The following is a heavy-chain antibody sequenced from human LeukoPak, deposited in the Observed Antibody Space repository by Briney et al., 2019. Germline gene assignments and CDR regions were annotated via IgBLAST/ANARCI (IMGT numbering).Heavy chain of an antibody. V-gene: IGHV4-59*01. D-gene: IGHD2-2*01. CDR2: IYYSGST. CDR1: RGSMRSYY. CDR3: ARDRPIRYCSSTSCSGEYYYGMDV. J-gene: IGHJ6*02. Sequence: SETLSLTCTVSRGSMRSYYWSWIRQPPGRGLEWIGFIYYSGSTNYNPSLKSRVTISVDTSKNQFSLKLSSVTAADTAVYYCARDRPIRYCSSTSCSGEYYYGMDVWGQGTTVTVSS.